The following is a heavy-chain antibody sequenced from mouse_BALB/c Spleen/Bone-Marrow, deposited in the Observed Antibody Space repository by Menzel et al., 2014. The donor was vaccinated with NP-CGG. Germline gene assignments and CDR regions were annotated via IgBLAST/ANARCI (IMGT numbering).Heavy chain of an antibody. V-gene: IGHV2-9*02. CDR1: GFSLTSYG. J-gene: IGHJ4*01. CDR2: IWADGST. Sequence: QVQLKQSGPGLVAPSQSLSITCTVSGFSLTSYGVHWVRRPPGKGLEWLGVIWADGSTSYNSALMSRLSINQDNSKSQVFLKLNSLQTDDTATYYCAREGRGYYGSSGAAMDYWGQGTSVTVSS. CDR3: AREGRGYYGSSGAAMDY. D-gene: IGHD1-1*01.